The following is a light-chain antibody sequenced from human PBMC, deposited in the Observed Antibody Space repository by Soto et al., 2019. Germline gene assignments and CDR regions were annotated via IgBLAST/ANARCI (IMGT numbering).Light chain of an antibody. CDR2: KAS. CDR3: QQHKGA. V-gene: IGKV1-5*03. CDR1: QSISSW. Sequence: DIQMTQSPSTLSASVGDRVTITCRASQSISSWLAWYQQKPGKAPKLLIYKASSLESGVPSRFSGSGSGTEFTLTISSLQPDDFATYYCQQHKGAFGQGTKVEIK. J-gene: IGKJ1*01.